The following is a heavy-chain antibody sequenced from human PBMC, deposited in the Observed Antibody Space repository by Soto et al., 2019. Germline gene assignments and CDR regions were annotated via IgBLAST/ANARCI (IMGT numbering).Heavy chain of an antibody. CDR1: GYTFTGYY. J-gene: IGHJ6*02. CDR2: INPNSGGT. V-gene: IGHV1-2*04. D-gene: IGHD2-2*01. CDR3: ARGSRDCSSTSCYDASCGMDV. Sequence: ASVKVSCKASGYTFTGYYMHWVRQAPGQGLEWMGWINPNSGGTNYAQKFQGWVTMTRDTSISTAYMELSRLRSDDTAVYYCARGSRDCSSTSCYDASCGMDVWGQGTTVTVSS.